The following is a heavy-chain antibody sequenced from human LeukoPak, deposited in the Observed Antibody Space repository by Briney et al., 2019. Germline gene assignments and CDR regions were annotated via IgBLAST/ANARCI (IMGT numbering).Heavy chain of an antibody. Sequence: GRSLRLSCAVSGFTFDDCAMHWVRQAPGKGLEWVSGISWNSGRIDYADSVKGRFTTSRDNAKNSLYLQMNSLRAEDTALYYCAKVASDRRYCSSTSCPAPFDYWGQGTLVTVSS. D-gene: IGHD2-2*01. CDR2: ISWNSGRI. J-gene: IGHJ4*02. V-gene: IGHV3-9*01. CDR1: GFTFDDCA. CDR3: AKVASDRRYCSSTSCPAPFDY.